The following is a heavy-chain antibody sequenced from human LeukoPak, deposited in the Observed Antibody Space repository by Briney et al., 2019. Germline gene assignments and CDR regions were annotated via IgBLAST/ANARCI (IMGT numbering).Heavy chain of an antibody. CDR3: ARYYYDSSGHYYEYFQH. CDR2: IIPIFGTA. V-gene: IGHV1-69*05. Sequence: GASVKVSCKASGGTFSSYAISWVRQAPGQGLEWMGRIIPIFGTANYAQKFQGRVTITTDESTSTAYMELSSLRSEDTAVYYCARYYYDSSGHYYEYFQHWGQGTLVTVSS. J-gene: IGHJ1*01. D-gene: IGHD3-22*01. CDR1: GGTFSSYA.